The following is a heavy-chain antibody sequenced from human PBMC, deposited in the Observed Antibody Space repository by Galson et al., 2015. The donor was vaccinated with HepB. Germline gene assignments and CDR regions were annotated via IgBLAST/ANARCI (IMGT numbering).Heavy chain of an antibody. J-gene: IGHJ6*02. CDR2: INAGNGNT. Sequence: SVKVSCKASGYTFTSYAMHWVRQAPGQRLEWMGWINAGNGNTKYSQKFQGRVTITRDTSASTAYMELSSLRSEDTAVYYCARDRMKCQLLFSGYYYGMDVWGQGTTVTVSS. CDR1: GYTFTSYA. D-gene: IGHD2-2*01. CDR3: ARDRMKCQLLFSGYYYGMDV. V-gene: IGHV1-3*01.